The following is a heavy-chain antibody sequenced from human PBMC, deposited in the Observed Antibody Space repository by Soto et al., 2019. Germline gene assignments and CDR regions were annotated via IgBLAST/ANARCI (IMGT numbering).Heavy chain of an antibody. V-gene: IGHV4-59*01. CDR3: ASVLRCSSSNQLDY. CDR1: GGSISSYY. CDR2: IYYSGST. D-gene: IGHD6-13*01. Sequence: SETLSLTCTVSGGSISSYYWSWIRQPPGKGLEWIGYIYYSGSTNYNPSLKSRVTISVDTSKNQFSLKLSSVTAADTAVYYCASVLRCSSSNQLDYWGQGTLVTVSS. J-gene: IGHJ4*02.